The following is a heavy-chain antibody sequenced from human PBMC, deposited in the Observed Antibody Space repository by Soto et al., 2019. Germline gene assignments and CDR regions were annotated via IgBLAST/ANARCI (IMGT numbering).Heavy chain of an antibody. J-gene: IGHJ4*02. CDR1: GFTFDDYA. CDR2: ISWNSGSI. D-gene: IGHD1-26*01. CDR3: AKDIEGGSYLGWEYFDY. V-gene: IGHV3-9*01. Sequence: GGSLRLSFAASGFTFDDYAMHWVRQAPVKGLEWVSGISWNSGSIGYADSVKGRFTISRDNAKNSLYLQMNSLRAEDTALYYCAKDIEGGSYLGWEYFDYFGQGTLLTFYS.